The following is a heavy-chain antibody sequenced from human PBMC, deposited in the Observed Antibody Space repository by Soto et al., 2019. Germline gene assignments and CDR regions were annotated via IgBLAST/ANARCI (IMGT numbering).Heavy chain of an antibody. V-gene: IGHV3-48*01. CDR1: GFTFSSYS. Sequence: EVQLVESGGGLVQPGGSLRLSCAASGFTFSSYSMNWVRQAPGKGLEWVSYISSSSSTIYYADSVKGRFTISRDNAKXXXXXXXXXXXXXXXXXXXCXRDLNYGLFDYWGQGTLVTVSS. D-gene: IGHD4-17*01. J-gene: IGHJ4*02. CDR3: XRDLNYGLFDY. CDR2: ISSSSSTI.